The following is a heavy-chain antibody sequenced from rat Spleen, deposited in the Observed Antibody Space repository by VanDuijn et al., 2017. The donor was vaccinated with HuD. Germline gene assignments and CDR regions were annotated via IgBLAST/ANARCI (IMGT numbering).Heavy chain of an antibody. Sequence: EVQLVESGGDLVQPGRSLKLSCAASGFTLSDYSMAWVRQAPKKGLEWVATISYDGSTTHYRDSVKGRFTILRDNAKSTLYLQMDSLRSEDTATYYCARQDYGYTYVDYWGQGVMVTVSS. V-gene: IGHV5-7*01. D-gene: IGHD1-9*01. CDR1: GFTLSDYS. J-gene: IGHJ2*01. CDR3: ARQDYGYTYVDY. CDR2: ISYDGSTT.